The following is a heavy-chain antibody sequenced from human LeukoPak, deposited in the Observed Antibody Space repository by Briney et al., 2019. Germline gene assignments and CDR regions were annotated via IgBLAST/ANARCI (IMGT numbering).Heavy chain of an antibody. CDR3: AKYPDFSSSSQYFDF. D-gene: IGHD6-6*01. J-gene: IGHJ4*02. Sequence: GGSLRLSCAASGFTFSSYAMSWVRQAPGRGLEWVSVISGSGAGSYYADSVKGRVTVSRDNSKNTVFLQMNSLRAEDTAVYYCAKYPDFSSSSQYFDFWGQGTLVTVSS. CDR2: ISGSGAGS. V-gene: IGHV3-23*01. CDR1: GFTFSSYA.